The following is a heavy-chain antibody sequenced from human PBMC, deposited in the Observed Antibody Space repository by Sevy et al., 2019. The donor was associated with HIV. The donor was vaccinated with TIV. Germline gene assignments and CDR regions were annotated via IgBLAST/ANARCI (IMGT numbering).Heavy chain of an antibody. D-gene: IGHD4-17*01. CDR1: GFTFNSYG. CDR3: ARDSNEYGDYRLSYYFDY. Sequence: GGSLRLSCAASGFTFNSYGMHWVRQAPIKGPEWVASIYYDGNNKYYADSVKGRFTISRDESKNTLYLQMNSLRAEDTAVYYCARDSNEYGDYRLSYYFDYWGQGALVTVSS. V-gene: IGHV3-33*01. J-gene: IGHJ4*02. CDR2: IYYDGNNK.